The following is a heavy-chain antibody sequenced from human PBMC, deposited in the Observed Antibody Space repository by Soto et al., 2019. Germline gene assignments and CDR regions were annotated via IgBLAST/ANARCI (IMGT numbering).Heavy chain of an antibody. CDR3: ARQSSTYSSSWFDS. V-gene: IGHV4-39*01. CDR2: MYDTKNT. D-gene: IGHD5-12*01. J-gene: IGHJ5*01. Sequence: QLQLQESGPGLVKPSETLSLTCTVSGGSIGSSSYYWGWIRQPPGKGLEWIGDMYDTKNTYSNPSLKSRVTMSVDTSKNQFSLSLSSVTAADTAVYYCARQSSTYSSSWFDSWGQGSLVTVSS. CDR1: GGSIGSSSYY.